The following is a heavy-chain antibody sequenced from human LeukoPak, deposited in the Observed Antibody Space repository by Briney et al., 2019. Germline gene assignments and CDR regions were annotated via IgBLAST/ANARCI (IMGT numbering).Heavy chain of an antibody. D-gene: IGHD3-22*01. CDR3: ARDLDYYDSSGST. Sequence: PSETLSLTCTVSGGSISSSSYYWGWIRQPPGKGLEWIGGIYYSGSTYYNPSLKSRVTISVDTSKNQFSLKLSSVTAADTAVYCCARDLDYYDSSGSTWGQGTMVTVSS. J-gene: IGHJ3*01. CDR2: IYYSGST. V-gene: IGHV4-39*07. CDR1: GGSISSSSYY.